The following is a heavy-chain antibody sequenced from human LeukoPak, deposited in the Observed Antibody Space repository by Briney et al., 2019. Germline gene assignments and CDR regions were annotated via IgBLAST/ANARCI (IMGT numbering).Heavy chain of an antibody. CDR2: IYPGDSDN. CDR1: GYFFTTYW. V-gene: IGHV5-51*01. D-gene: IGHD2-2*01. CDR3: ARISIGYCSSTSCPYFDY. Sequence: HGESLKISCKASGYFFTTYWIGWVRQMPGKGLEWMGIIYPGDSDNRYSPSLRGQVTMSVDKSTSTAYLQWNSLKASDTAMYYCARISIGYCSSTSCPYFDYWGQGTLVTVSS. J-gene: IGHJ4*02.